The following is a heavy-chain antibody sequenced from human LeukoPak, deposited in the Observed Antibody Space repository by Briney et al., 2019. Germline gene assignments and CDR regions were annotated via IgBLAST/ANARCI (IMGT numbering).Heavy chain of an antibody. D-gene: IGHD7-27*01. V-gene: IGHV1-18*04. CDR3: ARAQCGDPDDY. CDR1: GYTFTGYC. CDR2: ISAYNGNT. J-gene: IGHJ4*02. Sequence: ASVKVSCKASGYTFTGYCMHWVRQAPGQGLEWMGWISAYNGNTNYAQKLQGRVTMTTDTSTSTAYMELRSLRSDDTAVYYCARAQCGDPDDYWGQGALVTVSS.